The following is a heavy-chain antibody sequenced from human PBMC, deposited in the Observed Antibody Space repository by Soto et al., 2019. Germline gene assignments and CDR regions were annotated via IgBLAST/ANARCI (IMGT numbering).Heavy chain of an antibody. V-gene: IGHV4-61*01. Sequence: SETLSLTCTVSGASVSSHTYYWNWIRQPPGKPLEWIGYIYYSGSTNYNPSLKSRVTISLDTSNDQFSLKLSSVTAADTAVYYCRRDFDYWGQGTLVTVSS. CDR1: GASVSSHTYY. D-gene: IGHD6-6*01. CDR2: IYYSGST. J-gene: IGHJ4*02. CDR3: RRDFDY.